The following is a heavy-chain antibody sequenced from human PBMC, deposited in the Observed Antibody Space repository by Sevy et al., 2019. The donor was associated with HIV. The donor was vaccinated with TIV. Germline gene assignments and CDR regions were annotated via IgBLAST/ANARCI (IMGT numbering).Heavy chain of an antibody. CDR3: ARAPAGGWAV. Sequence: SETLSLTCTVSGGSISTYYWSWIRQPPGKGLEWIGHIYYSGNTNYNPPLKSRVTISLDTSKNQFSLNLNSVTAADTAVYYCARAPAGGWAVWGQGTLVTVSS. CDR1: GGSISTYY. CDR2: IYYSGNT. J-gene: IGHJ4*02. V-gene: IGHV4-59*01. D-gene: IGHD6-19*01.